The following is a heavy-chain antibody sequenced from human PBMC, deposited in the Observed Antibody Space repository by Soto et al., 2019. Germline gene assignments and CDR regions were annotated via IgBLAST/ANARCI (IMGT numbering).Heavy chain of an antibody. J-gene: IGHJ5*02. V-gene: IGHV4-39*01. CDR1: GASVSGGTYY. CDR2: IHYSGIT. CDR3: ARRAHGYPTNWFDP. Sequence: QLQLQESGPGLVKPSETLSLACSVSGASVSGGTYYWGWIRQPPGKGLEWVGRIHYSGITHYNPSLKSRATVSLDTSQNQFSLRLTSVTAADPAVYYCARRAHGYPTNWFDPWGQGTLVIFSS. D-gene: IGHD3-22*01.